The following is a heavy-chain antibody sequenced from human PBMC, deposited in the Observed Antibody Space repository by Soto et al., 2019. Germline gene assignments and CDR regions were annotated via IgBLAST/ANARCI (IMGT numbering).Heavy chain of an antibody. V-gene: IGHV3-33*01. CDR2: IWYDGNDK. D-gene: IGHD6-19*01. CDR1: GFTFSSYG. Sequence: QVQLVESGGGVVQPGRSLRLSCAASGFTFSSYGMHWVRQAPGKGLEWVAVIWYDGNDKYYADSVKGRFTISRDNSKNTLYLQMNSLRAEDTAVYYCARGGHWRIAVAGTVDYWGQGTLVTVSS. CDR3: ARGGHWRIAVAGTVDY. J-gene: IGHJ4*02.